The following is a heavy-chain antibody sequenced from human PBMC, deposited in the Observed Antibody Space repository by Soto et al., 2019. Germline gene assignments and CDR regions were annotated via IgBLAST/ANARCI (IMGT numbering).Heavy chain of an antibody. Sequence: SETLSLTCAVSGYSISSGYYWGWIRQPPGKGLEWIGSIYHSGSTYYNPSLKSRVTISVDTSKNQFSLKLSSVTAADTAVYYCARDGSYGSRRAFDIWGQGTMVTVS. V-gene: IGHV4-38-2*01. CDR1: GYSISSGYY. CDR3: ARDGSYGSRRAFDI. J-gene: IGHJ3*02. CDR2: IYHSGST. D-gene: IGHD1-26*01.